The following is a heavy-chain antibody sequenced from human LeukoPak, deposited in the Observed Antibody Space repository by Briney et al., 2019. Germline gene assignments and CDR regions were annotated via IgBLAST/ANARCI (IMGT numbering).Heavy chain of an antibody. J-gene: IGHJ6*02. D-gene: IGHD2-2*01. Sequence: PSETLSLTCTVSGGSISSYYWSWIRQPPGKGLEWIGYIYYSGSTNYNPSLKSRVTISVDTSKNQFYLKLSSVTAADTAVYYCARAGDIVVVPAGAYGMDVWGQGTTVTVSS. CDR2: IYYSGST. CDR3: ARAGDIVVVPAGAYGMDV. V-gene: IGHV4-59*01. CDR1: GGSISSYY.